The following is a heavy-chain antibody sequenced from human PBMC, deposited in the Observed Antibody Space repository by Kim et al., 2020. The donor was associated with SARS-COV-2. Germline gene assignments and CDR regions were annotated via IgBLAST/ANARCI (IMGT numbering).Heavy chain of an antibody. J-gene: IGHJ4*02. Sequence: SETLSLTCTVSGYSISSGYYWGWIRQPPGKGLEWIGSIYHSGSTYYNPSLKSRVTISVDTSKNQFSLKLSSVTAADTAVYYCASGYSGYGFDYWGQGTLV. D-gene: IGHD5-12*01. V-gene: IGHV4-38-2*02. CDR1: GYSISSGYY. CDR3: ASGYSGYGFDY. CDR2: IYHSGST.